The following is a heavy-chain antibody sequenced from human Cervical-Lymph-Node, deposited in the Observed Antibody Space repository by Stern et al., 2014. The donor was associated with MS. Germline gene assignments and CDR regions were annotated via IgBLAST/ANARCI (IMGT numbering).Heavy chain of an antibody. CDR1: GYTFTSYG. D-gene: IGHD2-15*01. V-gene: IGHV1-18*01. CDR3: ARGLLGSENAFDI. Sequence: VQLVQSEAEVKKPGASVKGSCKASGYTFTSYGISWVRPAPRHRLEWMGWTSAYNVNTNYAQKLQGRGTMTTDTSTSTAYMELRSLRSDDTSVYYCARGLLGSENAFDIWGKGTMVTVSS. J-gene: IGHJ3*02. CDR2: TSAYNVNT.